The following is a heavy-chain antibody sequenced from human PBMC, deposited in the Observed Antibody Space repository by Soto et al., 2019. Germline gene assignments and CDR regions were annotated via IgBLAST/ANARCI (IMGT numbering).Heavy chain of an antibody. J-gene: IGHJ6*02. CDR1: GYTFTSYD. Sequence: QVQLVQSGAEVKKPGASVKVSCKASGYTFTSYDINWVRQATGQGLEWMGWMNPNSGNTGYAQKFQGRVTMTRNTSISTAYMELSSLRSEDTAVYYCARAMIVYYYYYYGMDVWGQGTTVTVSS. D-gene: IGHD3-22*01. V-gene: IGHV1-8*01. CDR2: MNPNSGNT. CDR3: ARAMIVYYYYYYGMDV.